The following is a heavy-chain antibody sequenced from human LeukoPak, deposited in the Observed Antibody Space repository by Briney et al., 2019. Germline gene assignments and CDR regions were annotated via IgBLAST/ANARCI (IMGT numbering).Heavy chain of an antibody. CDR3: AKDGRRVGVNEWVY. J-gene: IGHJ4*02. CDR1: GFTLSRYG. D-gene: IGHD1-26*01. V-gene: IGHV3-48*01. Sequence: PGGSLRLSCAASGFTLSRYGMNWVRQAPGKGLEWVSYISSSSSLRDYADSVKGRFTISRDNAKNTLYLQMNSLRAEDTAVYYCAKDGRRVGVNEWVYWGQGTLVTVSS. CDR2: ISSSSSLR.